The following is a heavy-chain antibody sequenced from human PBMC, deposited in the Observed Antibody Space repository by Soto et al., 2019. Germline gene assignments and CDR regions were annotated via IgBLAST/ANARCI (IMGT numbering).Heavy chain of an antibody. CDR2: ISGSGGST. V-gene: IGHV3-23*01. CDR1: GFTFSSYA. J-gene: IGHJ6*02. D-gene: IGHD6-13*01. CDR3: AKVPGIAAAGHLSHYYYYGMDV. Sequence: GGSLRLSCAASGFTFSSYAMSWVRQAPGKGLEWVSAISGSGGSTYYADSVKGRFTISRDNSKNTLYLQMNSLRAEDTAVYYCAKVPGIAAAGHLSHYYYYGMDVWGQGTTVTVSS.